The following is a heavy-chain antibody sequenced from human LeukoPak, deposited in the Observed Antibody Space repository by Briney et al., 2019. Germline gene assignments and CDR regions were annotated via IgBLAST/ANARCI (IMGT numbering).Heavy chain of an antibody. CDR2: IYTSGST. D-gene: IGHD6-19*01. V-gene: IGHV4-61*02. CDR3: ARGPPYSSGWHWGHPFDY. J-gene: IGHJ4*02. Sequence: SETLSLTCTVSGGSISSGSYYWSWIRQPAGKGLEWIGRIYTSGSTNYNPSLKSRVTISVDKSKNQFSLKLSSVTAADTAVYYCARGPPYSSGWHWGHPFDYWGQGTLVTVSS. CDR1: GGSISSGSYY.